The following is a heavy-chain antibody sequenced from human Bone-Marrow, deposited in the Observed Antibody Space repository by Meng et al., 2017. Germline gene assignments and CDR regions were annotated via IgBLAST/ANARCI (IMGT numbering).Heavy chain of an antibody. D-gene: IGHD4/OR15-4a*01. V-gene: IGHV1-69*13. J-gene: IGHJ6*02. CDR1: GGTFSSYA. CDR2: IIPIFGTA. CDR3: ARAGGALNPYYYYGMDV. Sequence: SVKVSCKASGGTFSSYAISWVRQAPGQGLEWMGGIIPIFGTANYAQKFQGRVTITADESTSTAYMELSSLRPEDTAVYYCARAGGALNPYYYYGMDVWGQGTTVTVSS.